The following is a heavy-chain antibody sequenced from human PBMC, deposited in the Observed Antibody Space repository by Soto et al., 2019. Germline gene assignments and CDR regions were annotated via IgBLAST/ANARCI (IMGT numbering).Heavy chain of an antibody. Sequence: ASVKVSCKVSGYTLTELSMHWVRQAPGKGLEWMGGFDPEDGETIYAQKFQGRVTMTEDTSTDTAYMELSSLRSGDTAVYYCATDRYCSGGSCYSRVGFFDYWGQGTLVTVSS. D-gene: IGHD2-15*01. CDR2: FDPEDGET. CDR3: ATDRYCSGGSCYSRVGFFDY. J-gene: IGHJ4*02. CDR1: GYTLTELS. V-gene: IGHV1-24*01.